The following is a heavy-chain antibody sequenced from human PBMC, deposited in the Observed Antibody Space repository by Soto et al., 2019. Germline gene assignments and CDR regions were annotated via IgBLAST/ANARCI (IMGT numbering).Heavy chain of an antibody. V-gene: IGHV3-13*01. CDR1: GFTFSSYD. CDR2: IGTAGDT. J-gene: IGHJ3*02. Sequence: GGSLRLSCAASGFTFSSYDMHWVRQATGKGLEWVSAIGTAGDTYYPGSVKGRFTISRENAKNSLYLQMNSLRAGDTAVYYCARDNRGSGSWGAFDIWGQGTMVTVSS. CDR3: ARDNRGSGSWGAFDI. D-gene: IGHD3-10*01.